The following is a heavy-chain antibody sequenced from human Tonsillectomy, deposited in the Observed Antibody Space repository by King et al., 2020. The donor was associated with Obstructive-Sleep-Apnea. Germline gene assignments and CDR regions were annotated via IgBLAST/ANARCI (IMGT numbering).Heavy chain of an antibody. D-gene: IGHD6-6*01. V-gene: IGHV3-74*01. CDR1: GFTFSNYW. CDR3: VREGSSSSVDGYFDL. CDR2: INSDESTT. Sequence: VQLVESGGGLVQPGGSLRLSCAASGFTFSNYWMHWVRQAPGKGLVWVSRINSDESTTNYADSVKGRFTISRDNAKNTLYLQMNSLRAEDTAVYYCVREGSSSSVDGYFDLWGRGTLVTVSS. J-gene: IGHJ2*01.